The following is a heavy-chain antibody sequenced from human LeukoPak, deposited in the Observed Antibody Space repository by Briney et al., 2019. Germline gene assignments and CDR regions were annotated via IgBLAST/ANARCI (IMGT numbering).Heavy chain of an antibody. Sequence: GGSLRLSCAASGFTFSSYSMNWVRQAPGKGLEWVSSISSSSSYIYYADSVKGRFTISRDNAKNSLYLQMNSLRAEDTAVYYCAKDLYPYYYYMDVWGKGTTVTISS. V-gene: IGHV3-21*01. CDR2: ISSSSSYI. CDR1: GFTFSSYS. CDR3: AKDLYPYYYYMDV. J-gene: IGHJ6*03. D-gene: IGHD3-16*01.